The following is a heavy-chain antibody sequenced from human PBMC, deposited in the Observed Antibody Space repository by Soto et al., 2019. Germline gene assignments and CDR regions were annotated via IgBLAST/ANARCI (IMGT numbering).Heavy chain of an antibody. D-gene: IGHD3-22*01. CDR1: GGTFSSYA. CDR2: IIPIFGTA. J-gene: IGHJ4*02. Sequence: QVQLVQSGAEVKKPGSSVKVSCKASGGTFSSYAISWVRQAPGQGLEWMGGIIPIFGTANYAQKFQGRVTITADESTSTAYMELSSLRSEDTAVYYGAREGGGPYYYDSSGYYFDYWGQGTLVTVSS. CDR3: AREGGGPYYYDSSGYYFDY. V-gene: IGHV1-69*01.